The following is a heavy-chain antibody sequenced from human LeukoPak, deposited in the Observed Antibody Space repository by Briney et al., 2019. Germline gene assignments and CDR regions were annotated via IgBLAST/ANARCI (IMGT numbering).Heavy chain of an antibody. V-gene: IGHV4-4*07. CDR3: ARGPHLAADVYFDF. J-gene: IGHJ2*01. CDR1: GESVSSYY. Sequence: SETLSLTCTVPGESVSSYYWSWIRQTAGQGLEWVGRTSGGGDANFNPTLESRVTMSVDTSKNQFSLKLISVTAADTAVYYCARGPHLAADVYFDFWGRGILVTVSS. D-gene: IGHD6-25*01. CDR2: TSGGGDA.